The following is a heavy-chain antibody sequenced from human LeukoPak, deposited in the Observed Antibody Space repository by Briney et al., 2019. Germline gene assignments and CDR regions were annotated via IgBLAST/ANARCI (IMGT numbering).Heavy chain of an antibody. D-gene: IGHD1-14*01. V-gene: IGHV3-7*01. J-gene: IGHJ4*02. CDR3: ARGAPGLTPYYFDY. Sequence: GESLRLSCAASGFVFGAYWMTWVRQAPGKGLEWVASINQDGSEEYYVDSVGGRFTISRDNAKNSMYLQMNSLRAEDTAVYYCARGAPGLTPYYFDYWGQGTLVTVSS. CDR2: INQDGSEE. CDR1: GFVFGAYW.